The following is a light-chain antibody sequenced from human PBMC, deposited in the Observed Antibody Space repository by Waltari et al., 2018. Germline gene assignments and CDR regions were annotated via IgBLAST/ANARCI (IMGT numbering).Light chain of an antibody. CDR1: SSNIGSNT. CDR3: AAWDDRLNGWV. J-gene: IGLJ3*02. CDR2: SNN. Sequence: QSVLTQPPSASGTPGQRVTISCSGSSSNIGSNTVNWYQQLPGTAPKLLIYSNNQRTSGVPDRCSGSKSGPSASLAISGVQSEDEADYHCAAWDDRLNGWVFGGGPKLTVL. V-gene: IGLV1-44*01.